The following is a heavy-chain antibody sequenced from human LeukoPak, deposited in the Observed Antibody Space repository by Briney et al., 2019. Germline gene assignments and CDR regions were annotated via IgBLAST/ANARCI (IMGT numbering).Heavy chain of an antibody. Sequence: PGGSLRLSCAASGFTFSSYAMHWVRQAPGKGLEWVAVISYDGSDSYYADSVKGRFTISRDNSKNTLYLQMYSLRADDTAVYYCARDVSSPDFWSGYYSGPKNYWGQGTLVTVSS. D-gene: IGHD3-3*01. CDR3: ARDVSSPDFWSGYYSGPKNY. CDR2: ISYDGSDS. V-gene: IGHV3-30*04. CDR1: GFTFSSYA. J-gene: IGHJ4*02.